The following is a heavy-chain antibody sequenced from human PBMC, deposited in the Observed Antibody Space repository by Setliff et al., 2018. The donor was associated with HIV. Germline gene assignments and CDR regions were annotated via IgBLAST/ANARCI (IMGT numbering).Heavy chain of an antibody. Sequence: PGGSLRLSCAASGFIFSSYAITWVRQAPGKGLEWVSTIRGSGSGDTTHYADFVKGRFTISRDNSKNTVYLQMNSLRAEDMAIYYCAREDSSWYGSLDYWGQGTPVTVSS. V-gene: IGHV3-23*01. D-gene: IGHD6-13*01. CDR1: GFIFSSYA. J-gene: IGHJ4*02. CDR2: IRGSGSGDTT. CDR3: AREDSSWYGSLDY.